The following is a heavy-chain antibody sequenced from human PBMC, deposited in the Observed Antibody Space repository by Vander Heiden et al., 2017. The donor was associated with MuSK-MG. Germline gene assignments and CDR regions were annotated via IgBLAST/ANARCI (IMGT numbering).Heavy chain of an antibody. V-gene: IGHV4-34*01. CDR1: GGSFSGSY. CDR3: AREDEPALQGITGIDY. CDR2: INHNGST. Sequence: QVQLQQWGAGLLKPSETLSLTCAVSGGSFSGSYWSWIRQPPGKGLGWIGEINHNGSTNYNPSLKSRVTITIDTSKNQFSLKLSSVTVADTAVYDCAREDEPALQGITGIDYWGQGTLVTVSS. J-gene: IGHJ4*02. D-gene: IGHD1-20*01.